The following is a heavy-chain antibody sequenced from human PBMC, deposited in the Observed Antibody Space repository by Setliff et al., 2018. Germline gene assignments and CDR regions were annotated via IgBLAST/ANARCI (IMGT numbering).Heavy chain of an antibody. D-gene: IGHD6-6*01. CDR1: GYTFTGYY. CDR3: ARGGGSSPAQYYFDY. Sequence: ASVKVSCKASGYTFTGYYMHWVRQAPGQGLEWMGRINPNSGGTNYAQKFQGRVTTTRDTSISTAYMELSRLRSDDTAVYYCARGGGSSPAQYYFDYWGQGTLVTVSS. V-gene: IGHV1-2*06. CDR2: INPNSGGT. J-gene: IGHJ4*02.